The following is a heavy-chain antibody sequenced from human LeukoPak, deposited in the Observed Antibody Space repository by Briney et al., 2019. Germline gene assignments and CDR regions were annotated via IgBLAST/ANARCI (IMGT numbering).Heavy chain of an antibody. J-gene: IGHJ4*02. V-gene: IGHV4-30-2*01. CDR2: VYHSGTT. CDR1: GGSISSGGYY. D-gene: IGHD3-22*01. CDR3: ARGGYFDTSGNLFDY. Sequence: SQTLSLTCTVSGGSISSGGYYWSWIRQHPGKGLEWIGYVYHSGTTLYNPSLKSLKSRVTISVDKSKNQFSLKVKSVTAADTAVYYCARGGYFDTSGNLFDYWGQGTLVTVSS.